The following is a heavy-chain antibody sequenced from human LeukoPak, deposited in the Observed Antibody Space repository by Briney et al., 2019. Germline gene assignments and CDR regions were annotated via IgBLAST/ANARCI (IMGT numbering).Heavy chain of an antibody. Sequence: SETLSLTCTVSGGSISSGDYYWSWIRQPPGKGLEWIGYIYYSGSTYHNPSLKSRVTISVDTSKNQFSLKLSSVTAADTAVYYCARRLTGYWYVDVWGRGTLVTVSS. CDR2: IYYSGST. J-gene: IGHJ2*01. V-gene: IGHV4-30-4*01. D-gene: IGHD7-27*01. CDR1: GGSISSGDYY. CDR3: ARRLTGYWYVDV.